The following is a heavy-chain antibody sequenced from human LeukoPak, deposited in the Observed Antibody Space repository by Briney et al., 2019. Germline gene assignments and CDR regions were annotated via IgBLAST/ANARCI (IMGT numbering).Heavy chain of an antibody. J-gene: IGHJ4*02. V-gene: IGHV4-39*07. CDR1: GGSISSSSYY. D-gene: IGHD6-6*01. CDR2: IYYSGST. CDR3: ARLLRAARPKETDY. Sequence: NSSETLSLTCTVSGGSISSSSYYWGWIRQPPGKGLEWIGSIYYSGSTYYNPSLKSRVTISVDTSKNQFSLKLSSVTAADTAVYYCARLLRAARPKETDYWGQGTLVTVSS.